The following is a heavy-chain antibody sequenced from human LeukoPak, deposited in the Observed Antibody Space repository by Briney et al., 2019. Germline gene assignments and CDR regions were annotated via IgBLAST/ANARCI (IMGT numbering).Heavy chain of an antibody. J-gene: IGHJ6*02. CDR2: ISGSGGST. V-gene: IGHV3-23*01. CDR1: GFTFSSYA. CDR3: AKDITMVRSYGMDV. Sequence: GGSLRLSCAASGFTFSSYAMSWVRQAPGKGLEWVSAISGSGGSTYYADSVKGRFTISRDNSKNTLYLQMNSLRAEDTAVYYCAKDITMVRSYGMDVWGQGTTVTVSS. D-gene: IGHD3-10*01.